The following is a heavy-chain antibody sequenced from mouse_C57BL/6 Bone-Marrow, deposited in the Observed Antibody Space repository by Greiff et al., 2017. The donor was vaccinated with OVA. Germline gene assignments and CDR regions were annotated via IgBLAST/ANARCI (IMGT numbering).Heavy chain of an antibody. Sequence: EVQGVESGGGLVQPGGSMKLSCVASGFTFSNYWMNWVRQSPEKGLEWVAQIRLKSDNYATHYAESVKGRFTISRDDSKSSVYLQMNNLRAEDTGIYYCTGPVVADYWGQGTTLTVSS. J-gene: IGHJ2*01. CDR2: IRLKSDNYAT. D-gene: IGHD1-1*01. CDR1: GFTFSNYW. V-gene: IGHV6-3*01. CDR3: TGPVVADY.